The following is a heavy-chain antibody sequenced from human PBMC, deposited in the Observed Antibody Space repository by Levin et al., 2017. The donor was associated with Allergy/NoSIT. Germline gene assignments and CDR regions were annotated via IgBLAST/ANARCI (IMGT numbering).Heavy chain of an antibody. CDR1: GYTFPNYW. V-gene: IGHV5-51*01. CDR3: ARQGKGYSYGGY. D-gene: IGHD5-18*01. CDR2: IFPSDSDT. Sequence: KVSCKGSGYTFPNYWIGWVRQMPGKGLEWMGIIFPSDSDTRYSPSFQGQVPISVDKSINTAYLQWSSLKASDTAVHYCARQGKGYSYGGYWGQGTLVTVTS. J-gene: IGHJ4*02.